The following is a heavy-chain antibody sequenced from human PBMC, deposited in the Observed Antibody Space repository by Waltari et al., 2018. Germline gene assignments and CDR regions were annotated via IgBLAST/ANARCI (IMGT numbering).Heavy chain of an antibody. CDR1: GGSFSGYY. D-gene: IGHD1-26*01. J-gene: IGHJ3*02. CDR3: ARGQTGVGATDEFDI. Sequence: QVQLQQWGAGLLTPSEPLSLTCAVFGGSFSGYYWTWIRQPPGKGLEWIGEISHGGGTVYNPSLKSRVIISIDTSKNQFSLSLTSVTAADTAVYYCARGQTGVGATDEFDIWGQGTMVTVSS. CDR2: ISHGGGT. V-gene: IGHV4-34*01.